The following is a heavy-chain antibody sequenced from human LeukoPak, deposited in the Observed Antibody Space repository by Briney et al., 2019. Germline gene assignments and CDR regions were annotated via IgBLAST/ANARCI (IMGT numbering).Heavy chain of an antibody. CDR3: ARGTGACTTLPLDY. D-gene: IGHD1-14*01. CDR2: INPHSGST. Sequence: ASVKVSCKASGYTFIGYDLHWVRQAPGQGLEWMGSINPHSGSTNSAQKFQGRVTMTTDTSTSTAYMELRSLRSDDTAVYHCARGTGACTTLPLDYWGQGTLVTVSS. J-gene: IGHJ4*02. V-gene: IGHV1-2*02. CDR1: GYTFIGYD.